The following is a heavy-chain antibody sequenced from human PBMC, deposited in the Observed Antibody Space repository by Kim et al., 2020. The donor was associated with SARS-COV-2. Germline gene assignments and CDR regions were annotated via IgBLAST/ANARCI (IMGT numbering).Heavy chain of an antibody. V-gene: IGHV1-69*04. CDR3: ARDIKYSNYEAGAFDI. CDR2: IIPILGIA. J-gene: IGHJ3*02. Sequence: SVKVSCKASGGTFSSYAISWVRQAPGQGLEWMGRIIPILGIANYAQKFQGRVTITADKSTSTAYMELSSLRSEDTAVYYCARDIKYSNYEAGAFDIWGQGTMVTVSS. D-gene: IGHD4-4*01. CDR1: GGTFSSYA.